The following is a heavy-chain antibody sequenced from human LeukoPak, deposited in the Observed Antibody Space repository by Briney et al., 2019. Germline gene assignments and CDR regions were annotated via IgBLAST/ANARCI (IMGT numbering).Heavy chain of an antibody. CDR1: GGTFSSYA. D-gene: IGHD6-19*01. CDR3: ASKLAVDYYYYGMDV. Sequence: GASVKVSCKASGGTFSSYAISWVRQAPGQGLEWMGGIIPIFGTANYAQKFQGRVTITADESTSTAYMELSSLRSEDTAVYYCASKLAVDYYYYGMDVWGKGTTVIVSS. CDR2: IIPIFGTA. J-gene: IGHJ6*04. V-gene: IGHV1-69*13.